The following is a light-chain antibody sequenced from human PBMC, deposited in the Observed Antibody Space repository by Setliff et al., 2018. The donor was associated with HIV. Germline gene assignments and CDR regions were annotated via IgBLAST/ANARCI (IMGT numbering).Light chain of an antibody. V-gene: IGLV2-14*01. CDR3: SSYKTGNTLV. CDR2: EVI. Sequence: QSVLTQPASVSGSPGQSITISCTGTSSDIGFSKYVSWYQQHPGRAPKLMIFEVINRPSGVSDRFSGSKSGNTASLTISGLQAEDEADYYCSSYKTGNTLVFGGGTKVTVL. J-gene: IGLJ3*02. CDR1: SSDIGFSKY.